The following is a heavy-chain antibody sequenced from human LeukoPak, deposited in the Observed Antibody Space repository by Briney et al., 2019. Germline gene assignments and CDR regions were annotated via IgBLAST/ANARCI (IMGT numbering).Heavy chain of an antibody. V-gene: IGHV4-59*12. Sequence: SETLSLTCTVSGGSISSYYWSWIRQPPGKGLEWIGYIYYSGSTNYNPSLKSRVTISVDTSKNQFSLKLSSVTAADTAVYYCARGYYDFWSGYYTDTWGQGTLVTVSS. CDR3: ARGYYDFWSGYYTDT. CDR2: IYYSGST. J-gene: IGHJ5*02. CDR1: GGSISSYY. D-gene: IGHD3-3*01.